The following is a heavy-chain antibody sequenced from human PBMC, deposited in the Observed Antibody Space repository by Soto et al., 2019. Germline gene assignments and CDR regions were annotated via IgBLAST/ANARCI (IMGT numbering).Heavy chain of an antibody. V-gene: IGHV1-18*01. CDR3: ARAGRGSYFPNWFDP. CDR1: GYTFTSYG. J-gene: IGHJ5*02. CDR2: ISAYNGNT. Sequence: QVQLVQSGAEVKKPGASVKVSCKASGYTFTSYGISWVRQAPGQGLEGMGWISAYNGNTNYAQKLQGRVTMTTDTSRCTAYMEQRSLRSDDTAVYYCARAGRGSYFPNWFDPWGQGNLVTVSS. D-gene: IGHD3-10*01.